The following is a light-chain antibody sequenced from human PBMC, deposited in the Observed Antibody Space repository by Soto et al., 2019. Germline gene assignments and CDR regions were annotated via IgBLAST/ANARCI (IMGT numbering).Light chain of an antibody. CDR2: GAS. CDR3: QQYGSSPRT. V-gene: IGKV3-20*01. J-gene: IGKJ1*01. Sequence: DIVLTQSPGTLSLSPGERATLSCRASQSVSSTYLAWYQQKPGQAPRLLIYGASSRASGIPGRFSGSGSGTDFTLTISSLEPEDFAVYFCQQYGSSPRTFGQGTKVDIK. CDR1: QSVSSTY.